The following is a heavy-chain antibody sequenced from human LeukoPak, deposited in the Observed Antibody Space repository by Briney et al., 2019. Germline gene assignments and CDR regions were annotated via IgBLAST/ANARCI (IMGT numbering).Heavy chain of an antibody. CDR3: ARVVYDSSGYAFDY. D-gene: IGHD3-22*01. J-gene: IGHJ4*02. CDR1: GYTFTDYY. V-gene: IGHV1-2*04. CDR2: INPNSGGT. Sequence: ASVKVSCKAPGYTFTDYYIHWVRQAPGQGLEWMGWINPNSGGTNYAQKFQGWVTMTRDTSISTAYMELSRLRSDDTAVYYCARVVYDSSGYAFDYWGQGTLVTVSS.